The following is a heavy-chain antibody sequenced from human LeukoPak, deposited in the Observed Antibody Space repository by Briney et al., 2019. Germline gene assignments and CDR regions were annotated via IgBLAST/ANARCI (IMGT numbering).Heavy chain of an antibody. CDR2: ISGSGGST. CDR1: GFTFSSYA. Sequence: GRSLRLSCAASGFTFSSYAMSWVRQAPGKGLEWVSAISGSGGSTYYADSVKGRFTISRDNSKNTLYLQMNSLRAEDTAVYYCAKSDLGTGYYSYYYYGMDVWGQGTTVTVSS. D-gene: IGHD3/OR15-3a*01. CDR3: AKSDLGTGYYSYYYYGMDV. V-gene: IGHV3-23*01. J-gene: IGHJ6*02.